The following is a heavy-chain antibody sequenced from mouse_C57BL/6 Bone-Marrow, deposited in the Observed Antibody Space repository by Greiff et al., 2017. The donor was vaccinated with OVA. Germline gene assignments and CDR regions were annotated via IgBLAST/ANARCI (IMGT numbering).Heavy chain of an antibody. J-gene: IGHJ4*01. CDR2: FHPYNDDP. CDR1: GYTFTTYP. Sequence: QVQLQQSGAELVKPGASVKMSCKASGYTFTTYPLEWMKQNHGKSLEWIGNFHPYNDDPNYNAKFKGKATLTVEKSSSTVYLELSRLTSDDSAVYYCARGDYGSSPYYAMDYWGQGTSVTVSS. CDR3: ARGDYGSSPYYAMDY. D-gene: IGHD1-1*01. V-gene: IGHV1-47*01.